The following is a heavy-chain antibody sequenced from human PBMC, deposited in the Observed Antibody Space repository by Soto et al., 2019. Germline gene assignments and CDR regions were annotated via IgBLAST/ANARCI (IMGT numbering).Heavy chain of an antibody. CDR1: GGSISSSSYY. D-gene: IGHD2-15*01. J-gene: IGHJ4*02. V-gene: IGHV4-39*01. Sequence: LSLTCTVSGGSISSSSYYWGWIRQPPGKGLEWIGSIYYSGSTYYNPSLKSRVTISVDTSKNQFSLKLSSVTAADTAVYYCARGDIVVVVAATRHRPFDYWGQGTLVTVSS. CDR3: ARGDIVVVVAATRHRPFDY. CDR2: IYYSGST.